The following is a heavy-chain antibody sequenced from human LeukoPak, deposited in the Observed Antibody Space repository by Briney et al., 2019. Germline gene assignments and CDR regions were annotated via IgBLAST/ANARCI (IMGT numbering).Heavy chain of an antibody. CDR3: AKDHYYDSSGYRLPYYFDY. Sequence: GGSLRLSCAASGFTVSSNYMSWVRQAPGKGLEWVSVIYSGGSTYYADSVKGRFTISRHNSKNTLYLQMNSLRAEDTAVYYCAKDHYYDSSGYRLPYYFDYWGQGTLVTVSS. D-gene: IGHD3-22*01. V-gene: IGHV3-53*01. CDR2: IYSGGST. CDR1: GFTVSSNY. J-gene: IGHJ4*02.